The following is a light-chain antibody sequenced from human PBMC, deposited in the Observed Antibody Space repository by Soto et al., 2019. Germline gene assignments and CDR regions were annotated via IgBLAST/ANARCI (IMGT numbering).Light chain of an antibody. CDR3: VLYMGSGIPGV. J-gene: IGLJ2*01. CDR1: SGSVSTSYY. Sequence: QTVVTQEPSFSVSPGGTVTLTCGLSSGSVSTSYYPSWYQQTPGQAPRTLIYSTNTRSSGVPDRFSGSILGNKAALTITGAQADDESDYYCVLYMGSGIPGVFGGGTKLTV. CDR2: STN. V-gene: IGLV8-61*01.